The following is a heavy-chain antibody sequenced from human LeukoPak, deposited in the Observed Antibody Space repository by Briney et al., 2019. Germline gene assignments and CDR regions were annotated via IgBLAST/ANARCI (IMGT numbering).Heavy chain of an antibody. Sequence: GGTLRLSWAALGFTFSSYAMSWARRAQGKGLEWFSAISGSGGSTYYADSVKGRFTISRDNSKNTLYLQMNSPRAEDTAVYYCAKATAKYGSGSYYNDYWGQGTLVSVSS. CDR2: ISGSGGST. CDR3: AKATAKYGSGSYYNDY. D-gene: IGHD3-10*01. J-gene: IGHJ4*02. CDR1: GFTFSSYA. V-gene: IGHV3-23*01.